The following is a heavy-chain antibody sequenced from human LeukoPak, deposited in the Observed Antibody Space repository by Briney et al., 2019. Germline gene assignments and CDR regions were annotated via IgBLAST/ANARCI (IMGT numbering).Heavy chain of an antibody. CDR2: ISYDGSNE. D-gene: IGHD4-17*01. CDR1: GFTFSSYG. Sequence: GRSLRLSCAASGFTFSSYGMHWVRQAPGKGLEWVAVISYDGSNEYYADSVEGRFTISRDNSKNTLYLQMNSLRAEDTAVYYCAKSYDYGDYVGGRQNWYFALWGRGTLVTVCS. V-gene: IGHV3-30*18. CDR3: AKSYDYGDYVGGRQNWYFAL. J-gene: IGHJ2*01.